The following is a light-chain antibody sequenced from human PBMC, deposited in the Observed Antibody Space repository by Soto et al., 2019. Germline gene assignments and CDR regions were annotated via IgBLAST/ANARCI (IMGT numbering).Light chain of an antibody. J-gene: IGKJ5*01. Sequence: EIVMTQSPATLSVSPGERATLSCRASQSVSSNLAWYQQKPGQAPRLLIYGASTRATGIPARFSGSGSGTEFTLTISSLQSEDFAVYYCQQYNNWPGLGKGTRLEIK. CDR3: QQYNNWPG. V-gene: IGKV3-15*01. CDR2: GAS. CDR1: QSVSSN.